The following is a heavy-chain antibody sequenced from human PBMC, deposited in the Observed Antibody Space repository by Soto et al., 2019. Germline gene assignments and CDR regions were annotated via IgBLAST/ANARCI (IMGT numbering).Heavy chain of an antibody. Sequence: SETLSLTCAVYGGSFSGYYWSWIRQPPWKGLEWIGEINHSGSTNYNPSLKSRVTISVDTYKNQFSLKLSSVTAADTAVYYCAIVQQRRPMDSRSRKYYSYGMDVWGQGTTLTVSS. CDR3: AIVQQRRPMDSRSRKYYSYGMDV. CDR2: INHSGST. CDR1: GGSFSGYY. J-gene: IGHJ6*02. D-gene: IGHD6-13*01. V-gene: IGHV4-34*01.